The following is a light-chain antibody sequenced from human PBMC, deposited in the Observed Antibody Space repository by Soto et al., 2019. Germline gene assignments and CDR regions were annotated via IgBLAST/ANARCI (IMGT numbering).Light chain of an antibody. CDR2: GAS. CDR1: QSVRSN. Sequence: DIVMPQSHATLSVSPGERATLSCRASQSVRSNLAWYQQKPGQAPRLLIYGASTRATGIPARFSGSGSGTEFTLTISSLQSEDFAVYYCQQYNNWPRTFGQRTKADIK. J-gene: IGKJ1*01. V-gene: IGKV3-15*01. CDR3: QQYNNWPRT.